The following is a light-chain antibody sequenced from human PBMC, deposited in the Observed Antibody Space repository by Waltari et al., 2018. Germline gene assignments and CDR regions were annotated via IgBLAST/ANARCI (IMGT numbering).Light chain of an antibody. CDR2: FAS. CDR1: KSIGRT. V-gene: IGKV6-21*02. CDR3: HQSSVLPYT. Sequence: EIVLTQSLDFQSVAPKDKVTITCRASKSIGRTLHWYQQKPDQSPKLLIKFASQSISGVPSRFSGSGSGTDFTLTISSLEAEDAATYYCHQSSVLPYTFGQGTKLEIK. J-gene: IGKJ2*01.